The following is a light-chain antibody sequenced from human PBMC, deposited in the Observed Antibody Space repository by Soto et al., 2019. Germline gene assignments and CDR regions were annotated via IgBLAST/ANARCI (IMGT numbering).Light chain of an antibody. CDR2: SDN. V-gene: IGLV1-44*01. J-gene: IGLJ3*02. Sequence: QSVLTQPPSASGTPGQRVIISCSGRRSNIQSNTVNWYQQLPGTAPKLLIHSDNMRPSGVPDRFSGSKSGTSASLAISGLQSEDEADYYCSTWDDRLTGWVFGGGTKVTVL. CDR3: STWDDRLTGWV. CDR1: RSNIQSNT.